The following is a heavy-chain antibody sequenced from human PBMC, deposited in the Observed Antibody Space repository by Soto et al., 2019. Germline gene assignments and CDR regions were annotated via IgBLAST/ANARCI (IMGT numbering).Heavy chain of an antibody. CDR2: IIPIFGTA. J-gene: IGHJ4*02. D-gene: IGHD5-18*01. Sequence: ASVKVSCKASGGTFSSYSISWVRQAPGQGLEWMGGIIPIFGTANYAQKFQGRVTITADESTSTAYMELSSLRSEDTAVYYCARDLSNSYGYFDYWGQGTLVTVSS. CDR3: ARDLSNSYGYFDY. CDR1: GGTFSSYS. V-gene: IGHV1-69*13.